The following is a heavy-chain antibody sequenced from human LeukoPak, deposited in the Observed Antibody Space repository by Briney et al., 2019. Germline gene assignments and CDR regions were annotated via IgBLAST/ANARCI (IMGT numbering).Heavy chain of an antibody. CDR2: IYYSGST. J-gene: IGHJ6*04. V-gene: IGHV4-61*01. D-gene: IGHD3-9*01. CDR3: ARWVLRYFDWLLYPYGMDV. CDR1: GGSVSSGSYY. Sequence: KASETLSLTCTVSGGSVSSGSYYWRWIRQPPGKGLEWIGYIYYSGSTNYNPSLKSRVTISVDTSKNQFSLKLSSVTAADTAVYYCARWVLRYFDWLLYPYGMDVWGKGTTVTVSS.